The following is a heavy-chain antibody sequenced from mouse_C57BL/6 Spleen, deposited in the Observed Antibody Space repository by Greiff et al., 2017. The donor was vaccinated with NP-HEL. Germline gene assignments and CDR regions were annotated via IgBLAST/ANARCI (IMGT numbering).Heavy chain of an antibody. CDR1: GYTFTSYW. Sequence: QVQLQQPGAELVMPGASVKLSCKASGYTFTSYWMHWVKQRPGQGLEWIGEIDPSDSYTNYNQKFKGKSTLTVDKSSSTAYMQLSSLTSEDAAVYYCARYYYGRVDVWGTGTTVTVSS. CDR3: ARYYYGRVDV. CDR2: IDPSDSYT. J-gene: IGHJ1*03. V-gene: IGHV1-69*01. D-gene: IGHD1-1*01.